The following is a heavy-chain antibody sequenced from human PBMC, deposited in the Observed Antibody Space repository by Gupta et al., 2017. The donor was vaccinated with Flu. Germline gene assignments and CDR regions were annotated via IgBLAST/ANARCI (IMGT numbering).Heavy chain of an antibody. CDR2: INWNSGYK. CDR3: AKSTTYGWLLQGEIDY. V-gene: IGHV3-9*01. J-gene: IGHJ4*01. D-gene: IGHD3-22*01. CDR1: GFTFEDYA. Sequence: EVRLVESGGGLVQPGRSLRLSCAASGFTFEDYAMNWVRQAPGKGLEWVSSINWNSGYKGYADSVRGRFTISRDNAKNSLYLQMSSLRAEDTALYYCAKSTTYGWLLQGEIDYWGHGTLVTVSS.